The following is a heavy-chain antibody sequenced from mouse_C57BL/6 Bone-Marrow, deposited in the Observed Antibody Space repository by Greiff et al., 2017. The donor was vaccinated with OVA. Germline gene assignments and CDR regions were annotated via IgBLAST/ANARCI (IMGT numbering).Heavy chain of an antibody. CDR2: IYPGSGST. D-gene: IGHD1-1*01. J-gene: IGHJ1*03. Sequence: VQLQQPGAELVKPGASVKMSCKASGYTFTSYWITWVKQRPGQGLEWIGDIYPGSGSTNYNEKFKSKATLTVDTSSSTAYMQLSSLTSEDSAVYYCARGYYGSSPYWYFDVWGTGTTVTVSS. CDR1: GYTFTSYW. CDR3: ARGYYGSSPYWYFDV. V-gene: IGHV1-55*01.